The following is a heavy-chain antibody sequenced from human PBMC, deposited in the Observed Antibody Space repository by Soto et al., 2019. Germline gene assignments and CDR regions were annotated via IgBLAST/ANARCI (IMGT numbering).Heavy chain of an antibody. CDR1: GDSVSSNSAA. Sequence: PSQTLSLTCAISGDSVSSNSAAWNWIRQSPSRGLEWLGRTYYRSKWYNDYAVSVKSRITINPDTSKNQFSLQLNSVTPEDTAVYYCAREIYSSRRPPNWFDPWGQGTLVTVSS. J-gene: IGHJ5*02. CDR3: AREIYSSRRPPNWFDP. V-gene: IGHV6-1*01. D-gene: IGHD6-13*01. CDR2: TYYRSKWYN.